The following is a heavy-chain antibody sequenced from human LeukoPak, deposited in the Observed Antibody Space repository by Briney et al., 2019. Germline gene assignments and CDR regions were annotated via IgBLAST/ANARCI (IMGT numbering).Heavy chain of an antibody. V-gene: IGHV1-69*01. D-gene: IGHD3-3*01. CDR2: IIPIFGTA. CDR3: ARAIFGVVNESYYYMDV. J-gene: IGHJ6*03. CDR1: GGTFSSYA. Sequence: SVXVSCKASGGTFSSYAISWVRQAPGQGLEWMGGIIPIFGTANYAQKFQGRVTITADESTSTAYMELSSLRSEDTAVYYCARAIFGVVNESYYYMDVWGKGTTVTVSS.